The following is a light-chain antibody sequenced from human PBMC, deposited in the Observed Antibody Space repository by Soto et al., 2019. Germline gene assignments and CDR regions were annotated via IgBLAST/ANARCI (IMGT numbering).Light chain of an antibody. CDR1: QSVGSD. CDR3: QQYNNWPPLT. Sequence: EIVMTQSPATLSVSPGERATLSCRASQSVGSDLAWYQQKPGQAPRLLIYGASTRATGIPDRFSRSGSATEFTLAICSLKSVDFADYYCQQYNNWPPLTCGGGTKVEIK. CDR2: GAS. J-gene: IGKJ4*02. V-gene: IGKV3-15*01.